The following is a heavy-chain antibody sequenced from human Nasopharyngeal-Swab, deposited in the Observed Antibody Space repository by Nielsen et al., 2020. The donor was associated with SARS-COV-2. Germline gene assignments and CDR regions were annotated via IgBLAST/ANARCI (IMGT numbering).Heavy chain of an antibody. CDR3: ARPEAPSIVGATTSRVFQH. CDR2: INPNSGGT. Sequence: ASVKVSCQASGYTFTGYYIHWVRQAPGQGLEWMGRINPNSGGTNYAQKFQGRVTMTRDTSISTAYMELSSLRSEDTAVYYCARPEAPSIVGATTSRVFQHWGQGTLVTVSS. V-gene: IGHV1-2*06. J-gene: IGHJ1*01. D-gene: IGHD1-26*01. CDR1: GYTFTGYY.